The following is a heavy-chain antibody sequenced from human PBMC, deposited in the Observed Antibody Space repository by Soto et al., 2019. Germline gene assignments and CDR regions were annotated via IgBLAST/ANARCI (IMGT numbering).Heavy chain of an antibody. CDR1: GGTFSSYT. D-gene: IGHD2-21*01. J-gene: IGHJ4*02. CDR3: ARDPSAGDSAGY. Sequence: QVQLVQSGAEVKKPGSSVKVSCKASGGTFSSYTISWVRQAPGQGLEWMGRIIPILGIANYAQKFQCRVTITADKSTSTAYMELSSLRSEDTAVYYCARDPSAGDSAGYWGQGTLVTVSS. V-gene: IGHV1-69*08. CDR2: IIPILGIA.